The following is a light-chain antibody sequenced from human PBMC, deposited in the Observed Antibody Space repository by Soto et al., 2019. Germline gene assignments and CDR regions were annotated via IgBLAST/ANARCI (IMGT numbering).Light chain of an antibody. V-gene: IGKV3-15*01. CDR3: QQYNNWPPWT. CDR2: GAS. CDR1: QSVSSN. Sequence: RLMAWAPSALSVSLRERATLSCQASQSVSSNFAWYQQKPGQAPRLLIYGASTRATGIPARFSGSGSGTEFTLTISSLQSEDFAVYYCQQYNNWPPWTFGQGTKVDIK. J-gene: IGKJ1*01.